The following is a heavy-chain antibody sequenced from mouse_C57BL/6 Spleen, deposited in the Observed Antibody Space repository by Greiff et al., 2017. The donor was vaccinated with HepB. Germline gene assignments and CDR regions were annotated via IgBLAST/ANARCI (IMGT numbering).Heavy chain of an antibody. Sequence: VQLQQSGAELVKPGASVKISCKASGYTFTDYYINWVKQRPGQGLEWIGKIGPGSGITYYNEKFKGKATLTADKSSSTAYMQLSSLTSEDSAVYFCARSYYDPYYYAMDYWGQGTSVTVSS. CDR1: GYTFTDYY. CDR2: IGPGSGIT. D-gene: IGHD2-10*01. CDR3: ARSYYDPYYYAMDY. V-gene: IGHV1-77*01. J-gene: IGHJ4*01.